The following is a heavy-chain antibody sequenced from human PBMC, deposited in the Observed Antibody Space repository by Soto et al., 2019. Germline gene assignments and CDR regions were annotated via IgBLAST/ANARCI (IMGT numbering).Heavy chain of an antibody. Sequence: QVQLQQWGAGLLKPSETLSLTCAVYGGSFSGYYWSWIRQPPGKGLEWMGEINHSGSTNYNPSLNTRVTRSVYTSQNQSSLKLISVTAADTAVYYGARGRSLGYGSVVGCGGDCSNFDYWGQGTLVTVSS. J-gene: IGHJ4*02. D-gene: IGHD2-21*02. V-gene: IGHV4-34*01. CDR1: GGSFSGYY. CDR3: ARGRSLGYGSVVGCGGDCSNFDY. CDR2: INHSGST.